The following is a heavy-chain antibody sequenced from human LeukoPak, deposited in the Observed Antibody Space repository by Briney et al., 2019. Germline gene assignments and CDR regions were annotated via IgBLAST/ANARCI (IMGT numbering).Heavy chain of an antibody. CDR1: GLTFSNFA. V-gene: IGHV3-23*01. Sequence: GGSLRLSRSLSGLTFSNFAMSWVRQAPRKGLEWVSALSVSDGSTYYAHSVKGRFTISIDNSKNTLYLQMNSLIAEDTAVYYCAKASVRGYSGYDSDAFDIWGQGTMVTVSS. D-gene: IGHD5-12*01. CDR3: AKASVRGYSGYDSDAFDI. J-gene: IGHJ3*02. CDR2: LSVSDGST.